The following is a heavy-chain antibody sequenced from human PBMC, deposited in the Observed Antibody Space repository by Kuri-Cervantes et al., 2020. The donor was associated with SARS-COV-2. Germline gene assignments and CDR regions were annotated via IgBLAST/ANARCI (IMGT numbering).Heavy chain of an antibody. Sequence: GESLKISCAASGFTFNIYGMHWVRQVPGKGLEWVAVIWYDGSKKYYGDSVKGRFTISRDNSKNTLYLQMNSLRPEDTAVYYCAKSFDPYNSLSGDYFDYWGQGTLGTVSS. V-gene: IGHV3-30*02. CDR2: IWYDGSKK. CDR3: AKSFDPYNSLSGDYFDY. D-gene: IGHD5-24*01. CDR1: GFTFNIYG. J-gene: IGHJ4*02.